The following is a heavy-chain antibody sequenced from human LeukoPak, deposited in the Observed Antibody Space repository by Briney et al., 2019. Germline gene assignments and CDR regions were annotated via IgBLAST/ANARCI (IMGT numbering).Heavy chain of an antibody. D-gene: IGHD1-14*01. CDR3: ARAKPPYP. CDR2: ISYDGSNK. CDR1: GFTFSSYA. J-gene: IGHJ5*02. Sequence: GRSLRLSCAASGFTFSSYAMHWVRQAPGKGLEWVAVISYDGSNKYYADSVKGRFTISRDNAKNSLYLQMNSLRAEDTAVYYCARAKPPYPWGQGTLVTVSS. V-gene: IGHV3-30-3*01.